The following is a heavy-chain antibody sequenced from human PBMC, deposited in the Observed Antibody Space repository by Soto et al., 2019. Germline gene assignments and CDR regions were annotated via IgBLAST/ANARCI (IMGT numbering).Heavy chain of an antibody. CDR3: AGGSSGDYGDYARAY. D-gene: IGHD4-17*01. Sequence: GGSLRLSCAASGFTFGGYYMSWIRQAPGKGLEWVSYISSRSTYTNYADPVKGRFTISRDNAKNSLYLQMSSLRAEDTAVYYCAGGSSGDYGDYARAYWGQRALVPVSS. CDR1: GFTFGGYY. CDR2: ISSRSTYT. J-gene: IGHJ4*02. V-gene: IGHV3-11*03.